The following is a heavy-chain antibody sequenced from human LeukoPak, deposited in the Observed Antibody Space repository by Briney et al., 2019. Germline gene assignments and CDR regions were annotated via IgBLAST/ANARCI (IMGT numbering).Heavy chain of an antibody. CDR3: ARKGRSIAAAYYYYYYMDV. D-gene: IGHD6-6*01. CDR1: GYTFTGYY. CDR2: INPNSGGT. Sequence: AASVKVSCKASGYTFTGYYMHWVRQAPGQGLGWMGWINPNSGGTNYAQKFQGRVTMTRDTSISTAYMELSRLRSDDTAVYYCARKGRSIAAAYYYYYYMDVWGKGTTVTVSS. V-gene: IGHV1-2*02. J-gene: IGHJ6*03.